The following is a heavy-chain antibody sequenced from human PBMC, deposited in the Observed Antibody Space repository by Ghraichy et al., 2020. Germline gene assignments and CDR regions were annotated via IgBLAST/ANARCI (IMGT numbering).Heavy chain of an antibody. J-gene: IGHJ4*02. CDR1: GFNFSYYA. D-gene: IGHD3-16*01. CDR3: AFQVDMPTRYRGNY. V-gene: IGHV3-23*01. Sequence: GESLNISCAASGFNFSYYAMSWVRQAPGKGLEWVSAISRTADWTYADSVEGRFTISRDNSKNTLYMQMDSLRAEDSAKDYCAFQVDMPTRYRGNYWGQGTLVTVSS. CDR2: ISRTADWT.